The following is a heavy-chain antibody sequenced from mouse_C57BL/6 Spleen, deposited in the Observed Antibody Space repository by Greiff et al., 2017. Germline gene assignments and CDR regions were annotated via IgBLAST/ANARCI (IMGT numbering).Heavy chain of an antibody. CDR3: ARRDYYYGSSPFAY. CDR2: LDPSDSYT. J-gene: IGHJ3*01. D-gene: IGHD1-1*01. CDR1: GYTFTSYW. Sequence: VQLQQPGAELVKPGASVKLSCKASGYTFTSYWMQWVKQRPGQGLEWIGELDPSDSYTNYNQKFKGKATLTVDTSSSTAYMQLSSLTSADSAVYYCARRDYYYGSSPFAYWGQGTLVTVSA. V-gene: IGHV1-50*01.